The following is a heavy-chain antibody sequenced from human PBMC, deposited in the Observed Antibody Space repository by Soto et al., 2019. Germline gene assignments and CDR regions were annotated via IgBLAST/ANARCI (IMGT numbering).Heavy chain of an antibody. CDR1: GSSISSEGYS. CDR2: IHHNGGT. D-gene: IGHD4-4*01. J-gene: IGHJ4*02. Sequence: ALSLPCSVSGSSISSEGYSWSWIRQPPGKGLEWIGHIHHNGGTSYNPSLKSRVTISGDRSKNQLSLEMTSVTAADTAVYYCARAEGTTTFGYFDYWGKGTMVTVS. V-gene: IGHV4-30-2*01. CDR3: ARAEGTTTFGYFDY.